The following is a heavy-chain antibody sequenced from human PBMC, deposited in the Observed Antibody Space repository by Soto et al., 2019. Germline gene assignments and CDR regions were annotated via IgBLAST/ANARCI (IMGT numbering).Heavy chain of an antibody. D-gene: IGHD2-15*01. CDR3: ASCAVVVVADHYYSYGMDV. CDR1: GGTFSSYA. Sequence: QVQLVQSGAEVKKPGSSVKVSCKASGGTFSSYAISWVRQAPGQGLEWMGGIIPIFGTANYAQKFQGRVRITADEXXSXAXXELSSLRSEDTAVYYCASCAVVVVADHYYSYGMDVWGQGPTVTVSS. CDR2: IIPIFGTA. J-gene: IGHJ6*02. V-gene: IGHV1-69*12.